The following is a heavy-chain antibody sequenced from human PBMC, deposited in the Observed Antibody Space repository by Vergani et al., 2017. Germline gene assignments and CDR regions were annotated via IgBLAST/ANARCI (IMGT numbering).Heavy chain of an antibody. J-gene: IGHJ6*02. V-gene: IGHV4-61*02. CDR3: ARDRDSSSSYYYYGMDV. CDR2: IYTSGST. Sequence: QVQLQESCPGLVKPSQTLSPTCTVSGGSISSGSYYWSWIRQPAGKGLEWIGRIYTSGSTNYNPPLKSRVTISVDTSKNQFSLKLSSVTAADTAVYYCARDRDSSSSYYYYGMDVWGQGTTVTVSS. CDR1: GGSISSGSYY. D-gene: IGHD6-13*01.